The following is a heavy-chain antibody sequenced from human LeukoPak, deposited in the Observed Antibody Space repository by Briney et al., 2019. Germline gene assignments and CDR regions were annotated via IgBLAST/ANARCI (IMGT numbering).Heavy chain of an antibody. CDR1: GFTFSSYA. J-gene: IGHJ6*03. V-gene: IGHV3-30*04. D-gene: IGHD4-11*01. CDR2: ISSAGSTK. CDR3: ARGEDYSNPYYYYYYMDV. Sequence: GGSLRLSCTASGFTFSSYAMHWVRQAPGKGLVWVAVISSAGSTKYYADSVKGRFTISRGNSKNTLYLLMNSLRAEDTAVYYYARGEDYSNPYYYYYYMDVWGKGTTVTVSS.